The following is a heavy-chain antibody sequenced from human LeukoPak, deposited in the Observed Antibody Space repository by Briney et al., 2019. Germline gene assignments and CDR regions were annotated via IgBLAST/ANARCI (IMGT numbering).Heavy chain of an antibody. CDR1: GGSISSGDYY. J-gene: IGHJ4*02. Sequence: PSETLSLTCTVSGGSISSGDYYWSWVRQPPGKGLEWIGYIYYSGSPYYNPSFKSRLTISIDTSKNQFFLKLSSVTAADTAVYFCARKEDSAMDYWGQGTLVTVSS. CDR3: ARKEDSAMDY. D-gene: IGHD5-18*01. CDR2: IYYSGSP. V-gene: IGHV4-30-4*01.